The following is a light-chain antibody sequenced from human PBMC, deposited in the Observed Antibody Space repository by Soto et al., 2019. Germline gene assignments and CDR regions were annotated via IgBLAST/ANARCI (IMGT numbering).Light chain of an antibody. V-gene: IGKV1-39*01. J-gene: IGKJ2*01. CDR2: GAS. Sequence: DIQMTQSPSSLSASVGYIVTITCRSSHTFSSFLNWYQQRPGKAPKLLIYGASTLRSGVPSRFTGSGSGTKFTLTINGLQPEDFETYYCLQSYSPPFTFGQGTKVDIK. CDR3: LQSYSPPFT. CDR1: HTFSSF.